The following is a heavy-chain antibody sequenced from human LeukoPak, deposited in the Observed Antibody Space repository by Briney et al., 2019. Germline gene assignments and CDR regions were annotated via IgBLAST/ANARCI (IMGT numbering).Heavy chain of an antibody. V-gene: IGHV3-53*01. CDR1: GFTVSSNY. J-gene: IGHJ4*02. CDR3: ARDSSVGDAAAPDYYFDY. Sequence: PGGSLRLSCAASGFTVSSNYMSWVRQAPGKGLEWVSVIYSGGSTYYADSVKGRFTISRDNSKNTLYLQMNSLRAEDTAVYYCARDSSVGDAAAPDYYFDYWGQGTLVTVSS. CDR2: IYSGGST. D-gene: IGHD2-15*01.